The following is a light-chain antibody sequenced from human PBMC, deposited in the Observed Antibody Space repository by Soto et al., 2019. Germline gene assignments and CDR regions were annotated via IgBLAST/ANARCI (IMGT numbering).Light chain of an antibody. Sequence: QMTKSPSTLSASFGDRVPLTCRASQRIDSYWKWYQQKPGTAPKILMYAASTVHSGVQSRFSGGGSGTDFTLTISSLQREDFATYFCQRSNSTPYTFGQGTKLEI. V-gene: IGKV1-39*01. CDR2: AAS. J-gene: IGKJ2*01. CDR1: QRIDSY. CDR3: QRSNSTPYT.